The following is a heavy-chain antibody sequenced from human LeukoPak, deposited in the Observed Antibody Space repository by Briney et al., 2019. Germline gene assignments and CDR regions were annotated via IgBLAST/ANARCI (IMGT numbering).Heavy chain of an antibody. J-gene: IGHJ4*02. D-gene: IGHD3-10*01. V-gene: IGHV3-30*02. CDR3: ANERSLSGEDLASPNPFDY. CDR2: IRYDGSNK. Sequence: PGGSLRLSCAASGFTFSSYGMHWVRQAPGKGLEWVAFIRYDGSNKYYADSVKGRFTISRDNSKNTLYLQMNSLRAEDTAVYYCANERSLSGEDLASPNPFDYWGQGTLVTVSS. CDR1: GFTFSSYG.